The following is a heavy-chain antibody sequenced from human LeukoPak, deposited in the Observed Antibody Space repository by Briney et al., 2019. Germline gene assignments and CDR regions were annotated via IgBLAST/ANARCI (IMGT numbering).Heavy chain of an antibody. CDR1: GGSISSYY. CDR3: ARVRGIQLWPRRDSQASFDI. CDR2: IYYSGST. V-gene: IGHV4-59*01. D-gene: IGHD5-18*01. J-gene: IGHJ3*02. Sequence: SETLSLTCTVSGGSISSYYWSWIRQPPGKGLEGIGYIYYSGSTNYNPSLKSRVAISVDTSKNQFSLKLSSVTAADTAVYYCARVRGIQLWPRRDSQASFDIWGQGTMVTVSS.